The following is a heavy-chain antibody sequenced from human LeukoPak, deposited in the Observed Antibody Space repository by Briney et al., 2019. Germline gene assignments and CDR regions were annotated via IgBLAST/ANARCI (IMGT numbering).Heavy chain of an antibody. V-gene: IGHV3-11*01. CDR1: GFTFSDYN. J-gene: IGHJ6*03. Sequence: GRSLRLSCAASGFTFSDYNMRWIRQAPGEGLEWVSSISRSGSTKYYADSVKGRFTISRDNAKNSLFLQMNSLRAEDTAVYYCARVLRYCSGGNCYSGGLGYMDVWGKGTTVTISS. D-gene: IGHD2-15*01. CDR2: ISRSGSTK. CDR3: ARVLRYCSGGNCYSGGLGYMDV.